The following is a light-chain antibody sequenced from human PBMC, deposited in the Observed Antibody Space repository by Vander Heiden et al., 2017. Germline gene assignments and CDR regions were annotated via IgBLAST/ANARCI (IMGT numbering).Light chain of an antibody. Sequence: DIQTTPSPSSLSASVGDTVSIICRAGHYISTYLNWYQQKPGKAPKLLIFDASSLQSGVPSRLSGSGSGTDFTLTISSLQPEDFTTYFCQQSYSSPYTFGQGTKLEIK. CDR3: QQSYSSPYT. CDR2: DAS. V-gene: IGKV1-39*01. CDR1: HYISTY. J-gene: IGKJ2*01.